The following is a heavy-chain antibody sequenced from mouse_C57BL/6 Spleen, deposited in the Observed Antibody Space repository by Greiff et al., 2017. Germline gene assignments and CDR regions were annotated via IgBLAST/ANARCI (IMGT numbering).Heavy chain of an antibody. J-gene: IGHJ3*01. Sequence: VQLQQPGAELVKPGASVKMSCKASGYTFTSYWITWVKQRPGQGLEWIGDLYPGSGSTNYNEKFKSQDTLTVDTSSSTAYMQHSSLTSEDSAVYYCARRIYYDYDGFAYGGQGTLVTVSA. V-gene: IGHV1-55*01. D-gene: IGHD2-4*01. CDR1: GYTFTSYW. CDR2: LYPGSGST. CDR3: ARRIYYDYDGFAY.